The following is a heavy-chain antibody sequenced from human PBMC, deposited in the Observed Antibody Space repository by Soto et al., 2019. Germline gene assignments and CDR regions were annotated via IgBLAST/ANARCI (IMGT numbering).Heavy chain of an antibody. CDR2: ISSTGGST. J-gene: IGHJ4*02. CDR3: AKQRVGSSWYRDVDS. CDR1: GFTFTDYA. Sequence: EVQLLESGGGLVQPGGSLRLTCAASGFTFTDYAMSWVRQAPGKGLEWVSVISSTGGSTYYADSVKGRFTISRDDSTNTVSLLMNSLRAEDTAVYYCAKQRVGSSWYRDVDSWGQGPRVTVSS. D-gene: IGHD6-13*01. V-gene: IGHV3-23*01.